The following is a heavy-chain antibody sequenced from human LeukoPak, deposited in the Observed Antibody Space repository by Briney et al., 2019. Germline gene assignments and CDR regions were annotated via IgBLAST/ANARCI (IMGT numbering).Heavy chain of an antibody. CDR3: ARGNYRGFDY. Sequence: SETLSPTCTVSGGSISSYYWSWIRQPPGKGLEWIGYIYYSGSTNYNPSLKSRVTISVDTSKNQFSLKLSSVTAADTAVYYCARGNYRGFDYWGQGTLVTVSS. V-gene: IGHV4-59*01. D-gene: IGHD1-7*01. J-gene: IGHJ4*02. CDR1: GGSISSYY. CDR2: IYYSGST.